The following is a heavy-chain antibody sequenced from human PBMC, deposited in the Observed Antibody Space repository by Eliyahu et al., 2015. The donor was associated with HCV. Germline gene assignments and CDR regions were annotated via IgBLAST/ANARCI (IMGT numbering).Heavy chain of an antibody. J-gene: IGHJ4*02. CDR2: IKSKTDGGTT. CDR3: TTDRYGDYVGLRWELLTYFDY. CDR1: GFTFXNXW. Sequence: EVQLVESGGGLVKPGGSLRLSCAASGFTFXNXWMSWVXPAPGKGLEWVGRIKSKTDGGTTDYAAPVKGRFTISRDDSKNTLYLQMNSLKTEDTAVYYCTTDRYGDYVGLRWELLTYFDYWGQGTLVTVSS. D-gene: IGHD1-26*01. V-gene: IGHV3-15*01.